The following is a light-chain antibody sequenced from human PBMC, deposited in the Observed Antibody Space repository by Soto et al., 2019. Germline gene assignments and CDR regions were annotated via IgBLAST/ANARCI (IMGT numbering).Light chain of an antibody. CDR1: QAVNTR. V-gene: IGKV3-11*01. CDR2: LAS. J-gene: IGKJ1*01. CDR3: HQRKSGPRT. Sequence: EIVLTQSPATLSSFPGDRVTLSCRSSQAVNTRFAWYPHKPGQAPRLLIYLASNRAAGGTARFSGSGSGTDFTLTISNVEREDFAVYYCHQRKSGPRTFGQGTKVDI.